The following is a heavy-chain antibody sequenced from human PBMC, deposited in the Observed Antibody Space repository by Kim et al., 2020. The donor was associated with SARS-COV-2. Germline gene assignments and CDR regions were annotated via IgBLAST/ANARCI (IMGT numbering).Heavy chain of an antibody. CDR1: GDSLSTYY. D-gene: IGHD2-8*02. V-gene: IGHV4-59*13. CDR3: ARDRPNCPGGICYSPYYYGMDV. J-gene: IGHJ6*02. Sequence: SETLSLTCTVSGDSLSTYYWSWIRQPPGKGLEWIGYIHYSGSSNYNPSLKGRVTISSDTSKNQFSLKLTSVTAADTAVYYCARDRPNCPGGICYSPYYYGMDVWGQGTTVTVSS. CDR2: IHYSGSS.